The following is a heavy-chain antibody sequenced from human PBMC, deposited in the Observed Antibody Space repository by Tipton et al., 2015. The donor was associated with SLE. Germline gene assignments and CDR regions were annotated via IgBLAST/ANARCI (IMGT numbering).Heavy chain of an antibody. CDR2: IYASGST. D-gene: IGHD6-13*01. CDR1: GGSISSYY. J-gene: IGHJ4*02. CDR3: ARVRGISSWYDY. V-gene: IGHV4-4*08. Sequence: TLFLTCTVSGGSISSYYWSWIRQPPGKGREWIGYIYASGSTNYNPSLKSRRTISVDTSKSQFSLQLRSVTAADTAVYYCARVRGISSWYDYWGQGTLVTVSS.